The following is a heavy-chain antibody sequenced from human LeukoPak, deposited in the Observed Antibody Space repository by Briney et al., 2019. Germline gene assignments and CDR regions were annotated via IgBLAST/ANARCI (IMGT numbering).Heavy chain of an antibody. V-gene: IGHV3-33*01. CDR1: EFTSRTFG. J-gene: IGHJ3*02. D-gene: IGHD3-22*01. CDR3: ARIHSLYYYDSSGYGAFDI. Sequence: GGSRSLPWAPSEFTSRTFGMPWSRKAQAKGLGGWAVIWKDGSNKYYADSVKGRFSISRDNSKNTLYLQMNSLRAEDTAVYYCARIHSLYYYDSSGYGAFDIWGQGTMVTVSS. CDR2: IWKDGSNK.